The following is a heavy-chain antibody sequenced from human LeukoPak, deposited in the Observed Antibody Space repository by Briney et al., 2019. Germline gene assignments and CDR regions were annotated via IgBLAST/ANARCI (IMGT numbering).Heavy chain of an antibody. D-gene: IGHD2-15*01. CDR3: ARVRGGSCSY. CDR1: GFNIRDYG. V-gene: IGHV3-48*04. J-gene: IGHJ4*02. Sequence: GGSLRLSCAASGFNIRDYGMNWVRQAPGKGLEWVSYISSSSGTIYYADSVKGRFTISRDNAKNSLYLQMNSLRAEDTAVYYCARVRGGSCSYWGQGTLVTVSS. CDR2: ISSSSGTI.